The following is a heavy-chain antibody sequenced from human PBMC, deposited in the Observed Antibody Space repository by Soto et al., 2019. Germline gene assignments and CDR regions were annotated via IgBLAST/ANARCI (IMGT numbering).Heavy chain of an antibody. Sequence: AGARILSCTDSAFSCSSYAISGVRLSPGKGLEWVSAISGSGGNTYYADSVKGRFTISRDNSKNTLYLQMNSLRAEDTAVYYCAKVPYSSSLYYFDYWGQGTLVTVSS. CDR2: ISGSGGNT. J-gene: IGHJ4*02. V-gene: IGHV3-23*01. CDR1: AFSCSSYA. D-gene: IGHD6-13*01. CDR3: AKVPYSSSLYYFDY.